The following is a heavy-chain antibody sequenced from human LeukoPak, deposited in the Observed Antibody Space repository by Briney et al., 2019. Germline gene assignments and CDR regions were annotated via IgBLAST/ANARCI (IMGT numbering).Heavy chain of an antibody. J-gene: IGHJ4*02. CDR1: GGSINSYF. V-gene: IGHV4-59*01. Sequence: SVTLSLTCTVSGGSINSYFWSWIRQPPGKGPEWIGYIHYTGSTNYDPSIQSRVSISLDTSKKYFSLNLTSVTAADTAVYYCARVYGDYLFDYWGQGTLVTVSS. CDR2: IHYTGST. CDR3: ARVYGDYLFDY. D-gene: IGHD4-17*01.